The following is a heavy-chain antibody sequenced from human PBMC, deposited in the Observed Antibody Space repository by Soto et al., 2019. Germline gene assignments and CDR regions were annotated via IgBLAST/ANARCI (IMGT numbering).Heavy chain of an antibody. D-gene: IGHD3-9*01. J-gene: IGHJ4*02. Sequence: SETLSLTFTVSGGSISSGDYYWSWIRQPPGKGLEWIGYIYYSGSTYYNPSLKSRVTISVDTSKKQFSLKMSSVTAADTAVYYCARGRYFDRLLPLLWYFDYWGQRTLVTVSS. V-gene: IGHV4-30-4*01. CDR1: GGSISSGDYY. CDR3: ARGRYFDRLLPLLWYFDY. CDR2: IYYSGST.